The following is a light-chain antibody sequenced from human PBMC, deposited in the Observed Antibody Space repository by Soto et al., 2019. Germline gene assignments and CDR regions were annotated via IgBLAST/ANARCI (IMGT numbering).Light chain of an antibody. CDR3: QQFHYWWT. J-gene: IGKJ1*01. CDR1: HSVCGS. Sequence: ETVLTQSPGTLSLSPGERATLSFRSSHSVCGSSFAWYQLRPGQAPRLLIYHTSTGATGIPARFSGSGSGTEFTLTISSLQSEDFAFYYCQQFHYWWTFGQGTKVDIK. V-gene: IGKV3-15*01. CDR2: HTS.